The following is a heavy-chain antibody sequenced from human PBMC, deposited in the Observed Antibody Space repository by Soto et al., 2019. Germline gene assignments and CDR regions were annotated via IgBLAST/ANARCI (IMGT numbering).Heavy chain of an antibody. D-gene: IGHD3-22*01. CDR1: GFTVSSNY. Sequence: LRLSCAASGFTVSSNYMSWVRQAPGKGLEWVSVIYSGGSTYYADSVKGRFTISRDNSKNTLYLQMNSLRAEDTAVYYCARDHEYYYDSSGYWSWGQGTTVTVSS. J-gene: IGHJ6*02. V-gene: IGHV3-53*01. CDR2: IYSGGST. CDR3: ARDHEYYYDSSGYWS.